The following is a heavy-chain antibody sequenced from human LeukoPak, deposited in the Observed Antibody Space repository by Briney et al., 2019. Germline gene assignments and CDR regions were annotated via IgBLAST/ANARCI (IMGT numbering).Heavy chain of an antibody. CDR3: ARAREGRWELLGAFDI. D-gene: IGHD1-26*01. Sequence: GGSLRLSCAASGFTFSSYSMNWVRQAPGKGLEWVSSISRSSSYTYYADSMKGRFTISRDNAKNSLYLQMNSLRAEDTAVYYCARAREGRWELLGAFDIWGQGTMVTVSS. CDR1: GFTFSSYS. V-gene: IGHV3-21*01. J-gene: IGHJ3*02. CDR2: ISRSSSYT.